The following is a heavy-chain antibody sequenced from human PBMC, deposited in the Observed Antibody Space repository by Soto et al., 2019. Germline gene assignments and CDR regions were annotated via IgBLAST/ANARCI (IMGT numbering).Heavy chain of an antibody. Sequence: NPSETLSLTCAVSGYSISSGYYWGWIRQPPGKGLEWIGSIYHSGSTYYNPSLKSRVTISVDTSKNQFSLKLSSVTAADTAVYYCARDTTSVAARPGIDYWGQGTLVTVSS. V-gene: IGHV4-38-2*02. CDR1: GYSISSGYY. CDR3: ARDTTSVAARPGIDY. CDR2: IYHSGST. J-gene: IGHJ4*02. D-gene: IGHD6-6*01.